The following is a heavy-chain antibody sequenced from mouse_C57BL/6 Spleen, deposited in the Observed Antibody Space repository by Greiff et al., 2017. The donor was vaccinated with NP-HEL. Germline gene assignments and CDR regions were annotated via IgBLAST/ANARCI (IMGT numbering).Heavy chain of an antibody. CDR2: INPSSGYT. CDR1: GYTFTSYW. D-gene: IGHD1-1*01. Sequence: QVQLKESGAELAKPGASVKLSCKASGYTFTSYWMHWVKQRPGQGLEWIGYINPSSGYTKYNQKFKDKATLTADKSSSTAYMQLSSLTYEDSAVYYCARLTTVVATDFDYWGQGTTLTVSS. V-gene: IGHV1-7*01. CDR3: ARLTTVVATDFDY. J-gene: IGHJ2*01.